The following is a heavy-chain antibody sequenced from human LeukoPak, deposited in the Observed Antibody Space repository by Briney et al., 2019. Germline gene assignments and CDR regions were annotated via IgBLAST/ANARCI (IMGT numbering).Heavy chain of an antibody. CDR3: ARDSSAPSEFDY. CDR1: GFTFSSYS. V-gene: IGHV3-21*01. D-gene: IGHD6-19*01. CDR2: ISSSSSYI. J-gene: IGHJ4*02. Sequence: GGSLRLSCAASGFTFSSYSMNWVRQAPGKGLEWVSSISSSSSYIYYADSVKGRFTISRDNAKNSLYLQMNSLRAEGTAVYHCARDSSAPSEFDYWGQGTLVTVSS.